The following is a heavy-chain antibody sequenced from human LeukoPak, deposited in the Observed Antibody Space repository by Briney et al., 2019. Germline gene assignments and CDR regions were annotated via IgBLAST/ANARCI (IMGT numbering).Heavy chain of an antibody. Sequence: GGSLRLSCAAPGFTFSSYAMHWVRQAPGKGLEWVAVISYDGSNKYYADSVKGRFTISRDNSKNTLYLQMNSLRAEDTAVYYRARVLAYCGGDCYYGYYYGMDVWGQGTTVTVSS. CDR1: GFTFSSYA. CDR2: ISYDGSNK. CDR3: ARVLAYCGGDCYYGYYYGMDV. D-gene: IGHD2-21*02. V-gene: IGHV3-30*04. J-gene: IGHJ6*02.